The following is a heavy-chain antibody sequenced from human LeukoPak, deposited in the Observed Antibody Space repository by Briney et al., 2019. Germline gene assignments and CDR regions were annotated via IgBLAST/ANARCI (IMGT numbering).Heavy chain of an antibody. CDR1: GSAFTSYW. J-gene: IGHJ6*02. CDR2: VNSDGSST. CDR3: ARGRYYGMDV. V-gene: IGHV3-74*01. Sequence: GGSLRLSCAASGSAFTSYWMHWVRQAAGKGLVWVSRVNSDGSSTTYADSVKGRFTISRDNAKNTLYLQMNSLRAEDTAVYYCARGRYYGMDVWGQGTTVTVSS.